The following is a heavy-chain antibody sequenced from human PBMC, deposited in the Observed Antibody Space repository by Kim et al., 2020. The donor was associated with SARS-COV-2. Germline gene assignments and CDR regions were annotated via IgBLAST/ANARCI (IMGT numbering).Heavy chain of an antibody. CDR2: LNTNTGNT. CDR1: GYRFSSYA. V-gene: IGHV7-4-1*02. CDR3: AREGGYSNGWNQATS. D-gene: IGHD6-19*01. Sequence: ASVKVACKASGYRFSSYAMNWVRQAPGQGLEWMGWLNTNTGNTTYAQGFTGRFVFSLDTSVTTAYLQISSLKADDTAVYYCAREGGYSNGWNQATSWGQG. J-gene: IGHJ5*02.